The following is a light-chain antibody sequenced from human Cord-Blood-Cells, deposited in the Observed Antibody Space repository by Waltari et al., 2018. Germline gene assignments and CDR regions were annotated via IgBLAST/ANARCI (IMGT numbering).Light chain of an antibody. V-gene: IGLV2-8*01. CDR2: EVS. Sequence: QSALTQPPSAPGPPGQSVTISCPGTSSDVGGYTIVPWYQQHPGKAPKLMIYEVSKRPSGVPDRFSGSKSGNTASLTVSGLKAEDEADYYCSSYAGSNNWVFGGGTKLTVL. CDR1: SSDVGGYTI. J-gene: IGLJ3*02. CDR3: SSYAGSNNWV.